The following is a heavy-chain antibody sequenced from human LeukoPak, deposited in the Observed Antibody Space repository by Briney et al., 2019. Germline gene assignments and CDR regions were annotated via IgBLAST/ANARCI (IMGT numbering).Heavy chain of an antibody. V-gene: IGHV1-69*05. J-gene: IGHJ4*02. CDR1: VGTFSSYV. CDR2: VIPIFGTA. CDR3: ARDRAARRITIFGVASPQYYFDY. D-gene: IGHD3-3*01. Sequence: GASVKVSCKASVGTFSSYVISWVRQAPGQGLEWVGGVIPIFGTANYAQKFQGRVTITTDESTRTAHMELRGLRSQCTGVYYCARDRAARRITIFGVASPQYYFDYWGQGTLVTVSS.